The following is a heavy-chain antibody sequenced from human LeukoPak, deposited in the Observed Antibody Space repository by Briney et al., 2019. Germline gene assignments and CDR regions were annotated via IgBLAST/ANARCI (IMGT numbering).Heavy chain of an antibody. D-gene: IGHD3-10*01. J-gene: IGHJ4*02. CDR3: AKDQYYYGSGSLPFDY. Sequence: GGSLRLSCAASGFTFSSCAMSWVRQAPGKGLEWVSAISGSGGSTYYADSVKGRFTISRDNSKNTLYLQMNSLRAEDTAVYYCAKDQYYYGSGSLPFDYWGQGTLVTVSS. CDR1: GFTFSSCA. V-gene: IGHV3-23*01. CDR2: ISGSGGST.